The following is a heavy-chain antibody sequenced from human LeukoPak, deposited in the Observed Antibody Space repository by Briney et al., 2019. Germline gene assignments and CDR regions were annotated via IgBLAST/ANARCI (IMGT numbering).Heavy chain of an antibody. CDR2: INPSGGAT. CDR1: GYTFTSYY. Sequence: ASVKVSCKASGYTFTSYYMHWVRQAPGQGLEWMGIINPSGGATSYAQKFQGRVAMIGDTSTSTVYMQMSSLRIDDTAVYYCAGHSDLGSGSHYPYYYLTDVWGQGTTVTVSS. CDR3: AGHSDLGSGSHYPYYYLTDV. V-gene: IGHV1-46*01. D-gene: IGHD3-10*01. J-gene: IGHJ6*02.